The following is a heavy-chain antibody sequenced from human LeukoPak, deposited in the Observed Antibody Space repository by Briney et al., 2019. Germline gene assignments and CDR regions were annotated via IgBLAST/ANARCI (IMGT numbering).Heavy chain of an antibody. Sequence: PSETLSLTCTVSGGSISSGGYYWSWIRQHPGKGLEWIGYIYYSGSTYYNPSLKSRVTTPVDTSKNQFSLKLSSVTATDTAVYYCARDYGSGSYPYNWFDPWGQGTLVTVSS. D-gene: IGHD3-10*01. CDR3: ARDYGSGSYPYNWFDP. CDR1: GGSISSGGYY. J-gene: IGHJ5*02. V-gene: IGHV4-31*03. CDR2: IYYSGST.